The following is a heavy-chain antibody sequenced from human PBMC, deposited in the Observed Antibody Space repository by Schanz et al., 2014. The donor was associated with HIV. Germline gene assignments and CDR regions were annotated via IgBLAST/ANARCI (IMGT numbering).Heavy chain of an antibody. CDR3: TRSRYELHWLDV. D-gene: IGHD5-12*01. CDR2: ISGYNGAT. V-gene: IGHV1-18*01. Sequence: QVQLVQSGVEVKKPGASVKVSCKASGFTLTSYAIVWVRQAPGQGLEWMGWISGYNGATDYAQKVQGRVTLTADTSTNTAYMELRSLTSDDTAVYYCTRSRYELHWLDVWGQGTLVTVSS. CDR1: GFTLTSYA. J-gene: IGHJ5*02.